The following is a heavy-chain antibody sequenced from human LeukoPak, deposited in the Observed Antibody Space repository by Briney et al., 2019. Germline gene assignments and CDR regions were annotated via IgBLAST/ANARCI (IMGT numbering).Heavy chain of an antibody. CDR3: ATTTEGGYSYGSFYYHHMDA. CDR2: INHIGST. D-gene: IGHD5-18*01. V-gene: IGHV4-34*01. J-gene: IGHJ6*03. Sequence: SESLSLTCAVYGGSFRGYYWSWIRQPPGKGREWIGEINHIGSTNYNPSLKRRVTISVDTSKTQFSPKLSSVTAADTAVYYCATTTEGGYSYGSFYYHHMDAWGKGATVTISS. CDR1: GGSFRGYY.